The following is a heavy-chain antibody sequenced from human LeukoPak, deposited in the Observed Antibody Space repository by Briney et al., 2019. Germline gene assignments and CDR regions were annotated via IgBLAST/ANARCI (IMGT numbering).Heavy chain of an antibody. J-gene: IGHJ3*02. Sequence: SETLSLTCTVSGASISGRDSYWGWIRQPPGKGLEWIGSLYYSGSTYYNPSLKSRVTISLDTSKSQFSLKLSSVTAADTALYYCARGTLYKWNPRNGFDMWGQGTMVTVSS. D-gene: IGHD1-20*01. CDR1: GASISGRDSY. CDR3: ARGTLYKWNPRNGFDM. V-gene: IGHV4-39*07. CDR2: LYYSGST.